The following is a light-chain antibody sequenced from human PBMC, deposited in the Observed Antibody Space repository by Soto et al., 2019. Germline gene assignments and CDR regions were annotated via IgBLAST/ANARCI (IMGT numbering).Light chain of an antibody. CDR1: SSDVGGYNY. J-gene: IGLJ2*01. CDR3: SSYTRTKTLL. CDR2: EVT. Sequence: QSVLTQPASVSGSPGQSITISCTGTSSDVGGYNYVSWYQQHSGKAPKLMIYEVTNRPSGVSNRFSGSKSGNTASLTISGLXXXDXAEYYCSSYTRTKTLLFGGGTKLTVL. V-gene: IGLV2-14*01.